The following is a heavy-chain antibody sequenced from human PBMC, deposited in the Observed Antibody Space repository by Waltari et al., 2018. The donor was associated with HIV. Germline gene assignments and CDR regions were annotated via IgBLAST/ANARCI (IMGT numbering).Heavy chain of an antibody. CDR2: SNRKTGKP. CDR3: AKTDWEDGSMRGFDP. CDR1: GYTFIDFA. J-gene: IGHJ5*02. D-gene: IGHD1-26*01. V-gene: IGHV7-4-1*02. Sequence: QVQLVQSGSELKNPGASVKVSCKASGYTFIDFAITRLRQATGQGLEGVGWSNRKTGKPSYVQCFTGRFGFSLDTSASTAHLEISSLKAEDTAVYYCAKTDWEDGSMRGFDPWGQGTLVTVSS.